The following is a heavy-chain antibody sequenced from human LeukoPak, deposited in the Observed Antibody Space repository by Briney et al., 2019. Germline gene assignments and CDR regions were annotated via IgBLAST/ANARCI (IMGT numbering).Heavy chain of an antibody. Sequence: GGSLRLSCAASGFTFSNYAMSWVRQAPGKGLEWVSSINGRGGSTYYADSVKGRFTISRDNSKNTLYLQMNSLRAEDTAVYYCARDGGWYYFDYWGQGTLVTVSS. V-gene: IGHV3-23*01. CDR3: ARDGGWYYFDY. CDR2: INGRGGST. D-gene: IGHD6-19*01. J-gene: IGHJ4*02. CDR1: GFTFSNYA.